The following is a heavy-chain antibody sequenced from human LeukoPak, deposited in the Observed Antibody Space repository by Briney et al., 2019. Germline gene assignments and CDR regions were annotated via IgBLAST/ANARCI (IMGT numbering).Heavy chain of an antibody. CDR3: ARDAPSDYGSGSYYLAHY. J-gene: IGHJ4*02. Sequence: SVKVSCKTSGGTFSSYAISWVRQAPGQGLEWMGGIIPIFGTANYAQKFQGRVTITADESTSTAYMELSSLRSEDTAVYYCARDAPSDYGSGSYYLAHYWGQGTLVTVSS. V-gene: IGHV1-69*01. CDR1: GGTFSSYA. D-gene: IGHD3-10*01. CDR2: IIPIFGTA.